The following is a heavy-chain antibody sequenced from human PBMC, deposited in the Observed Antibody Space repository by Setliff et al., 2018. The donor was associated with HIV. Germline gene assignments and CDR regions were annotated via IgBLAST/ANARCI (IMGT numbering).Heavy chain of an antibody. CDR1: GGTFSSYA. CDR3: ARDRAHYYDSSGQMPFDI. D-gene: IGHD3-22*01. V-gene: IGHV1-69*05. Sequence: WASVKVSCKASGGTFSSYAISWVRQAPGQGLEWMGGIIPIFGTANYAQKFQGRVTITTDESTSTAYMELSGLRSEDTAVYYCARDRAHYYDSSGQMPFDIWGQGTMVTVSS. CDR2: IIPIFGTA. J-gene: IGHJ3*02.